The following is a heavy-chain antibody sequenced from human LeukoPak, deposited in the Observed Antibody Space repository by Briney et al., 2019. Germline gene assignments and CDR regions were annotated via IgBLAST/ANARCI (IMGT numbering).Heavy chain of an antibody. CDR2: INPSGGST. CDR3: ARVTVAAAGFDP. V-gene: IGHV1-46*01. J-gene: IGHJ5*02. Sequence: GASVKVSCKASGYTFTSYYMHWVRQAPGQGLEWMGIINPSGGSTSYAQKFQGRVTMTRDMSTSTVYMELSSLRSEDTAVYYCARVTVAAAGFDPWGQGTLVTVSS. CDR1: GYTFTSYY. D-gene: IGHD6-13*01.